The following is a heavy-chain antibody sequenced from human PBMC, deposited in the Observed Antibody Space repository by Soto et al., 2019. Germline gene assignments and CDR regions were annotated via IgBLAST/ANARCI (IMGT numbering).Heavy chain of an antibody. CDR3: ARRSAGGSWYTGRALDY. CDR2: ISAYNGNT. D-gene: IGHD2-15*01. CDR1: GYTFTSYG. J-gene: IGHJ4*02. Sequence: GASVKVSCKASGYTFTSYGISWVRQAPGQGLEWMGWISAYNGNTNYAQKLQGRVTMTTDTSTSTAYMELRSLRSDDTAVYYCARRSAGGSWYTGRALDYWGQGTLVTVSS. V-gene: IGHV1-18*04.